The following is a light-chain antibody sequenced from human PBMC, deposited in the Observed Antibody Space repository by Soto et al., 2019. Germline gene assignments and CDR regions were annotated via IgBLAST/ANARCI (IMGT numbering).Light chain of an antibody. CDR1: QNINRW. V-gene: IGKV1-5*02. Sequence: IQLTQSPSTLSASVGDRVTIICRASQNINRWLAWYQQKPGKGPNLLIYDASSLENGVPSTFSGSGSGTEFTLTISSLQPDDFATYYCQQYNSYPATFGQGTRVDI. CDR2: DAS. CDR3: QQYNSYPAT. J-gene: IGKJ1*01.